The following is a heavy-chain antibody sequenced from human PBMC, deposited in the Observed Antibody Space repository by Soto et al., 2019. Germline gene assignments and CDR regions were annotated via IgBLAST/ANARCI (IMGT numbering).Heavy chain of an antibody. J-gene: IGHJ6*02. CDR2: ISPYTGNT. Sequence: QVQLVQSGDEVKKPGASVKVSCKASGYIFVNYGIAWVRQAPGQGLEWMGWISPYTGNTHSATKVQGRLTMTTDTSTSTAHMYLGSLTSDDTAVYYCVMVDNDVTPTTQDVWGQGTTVTVSS. CDR3: VMVDNDVTPTTQDV. V-gene: IGHV1-18*01. CDR1: GYIFVNYG. D-gene: IGHD3-16*02.